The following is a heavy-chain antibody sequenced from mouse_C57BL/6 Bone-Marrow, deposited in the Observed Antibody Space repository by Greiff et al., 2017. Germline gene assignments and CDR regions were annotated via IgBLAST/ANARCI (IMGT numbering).Heavy chain of an antibody. D-gene: IGHD1-1*01. CDR3: LIYYYGSSYWDGAMDY. V-gene: IGHV5-9-1*02. CDR1: GFTFSSYA. CDR2: ISSGGDYI. Sequence: EVKLVESGEGLVKPGGSLKLSCAASGFTFSSYAMSWVRQTPEKRLEWVAYISSGGDYIYYADTVKGRFTISRDNARNTLYLQMSSLKSEDTAMYYCLIYYYGSSYWDGAMDYWGQGTSVTVSS. J-gene: IGHJ4*01.